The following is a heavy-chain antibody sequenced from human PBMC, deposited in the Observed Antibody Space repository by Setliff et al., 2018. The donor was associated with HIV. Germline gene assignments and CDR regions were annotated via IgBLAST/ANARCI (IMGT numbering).Heavy chain of an antibody. J-gene: IGHJ4*02. CDR2: INHSGST. V-gene: IGHV4-38-2*02. CDR3: AREGQIAARALDY. Sequence: ASETLSLTCAVSGFSISSGYYWGWIRQPPGKGLEWIGEINHSGSTNYNPSLKSRVTISVDTSKNQFSLQLSSVTAADTAVYYCAREGQIAARALDYWGQGTLVTVSS. CDR1: GFSISSGYY. D-gene: IGHD6-6*01.